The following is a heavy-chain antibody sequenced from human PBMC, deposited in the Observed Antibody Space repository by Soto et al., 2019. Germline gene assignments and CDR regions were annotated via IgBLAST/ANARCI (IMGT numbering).Heavy chain of an antibody. CDR1: GGSISSSSYY. V-gene: IGHV4-39*01. J-gene: IGHJ5*02. Sequence: QLQLQESGPGLVKPSETLSLTCTVSGGSISSSSYYWGWIRQPPGKGLEWIGSIYYSGSTYYNPSLKSRVTISVDTSKNQFSLKLSSVTAADTAVYYCARKVQDELSIDPWGQGTLVTVSS. CDR3: ARKVQDELSIDP. D-gene: IGHD2-15*01. CDR2: IYYSGST.